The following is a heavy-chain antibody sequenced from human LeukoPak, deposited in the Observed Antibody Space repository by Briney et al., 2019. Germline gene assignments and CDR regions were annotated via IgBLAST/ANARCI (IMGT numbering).Heavy chain of an antibody. J-gene: IGHJ4*02. Sequence: ASVKVSCKASGYTFTGYYMLWVRQAPGQGLEWMGWINPNSGGTDYAQKFQGRVTMTRDTSISTAYMELSRLRSDDTAVYYCARSSGSYSWDYFDYWGQGTLVTVSS. CDR2: INPNSGGT. CDR3: ARSSGSYSWDYFDY. D-gene: IGHD1-26*01. V-gene: IGHV1-2*02. CDR1: GYTFTGYY.